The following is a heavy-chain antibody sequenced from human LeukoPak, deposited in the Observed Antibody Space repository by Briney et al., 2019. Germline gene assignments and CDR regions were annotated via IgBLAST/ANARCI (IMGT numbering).Heavy chain of an antibody. CDR3: ARDEGGWLQYPDY. CDR1: GFTFSSYS. J-gene: IGHJ4*02. CDR2: ISSSSSTI. V-gene: IGHV3-48*04. Sequence: PGGSLRLSCAASGFTFSSYSMNWVRQAPGKGLEWVSYISSSSSTIYYADSVKGRFTISRDNAKNSLYLQMNSLRAEDTAVYYRARDEGGWLQYPDYWGQGTLVTVSS. D-gene: IGHD5-24*01.